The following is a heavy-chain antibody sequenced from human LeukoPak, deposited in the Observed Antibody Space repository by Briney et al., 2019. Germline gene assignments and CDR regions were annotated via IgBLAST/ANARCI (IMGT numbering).Heavy chain of an antibody. Sequence: GGSLRLSCAASGFTFSDYYMSWIRQAPGKGLEWVSYISSSGSTIYYADSVKGRFTISRDNAKNSLYLQMNSLRADDTAVYYCARDLTGYCYGPPYFDYWGQGTLVTVSS. CDR3: ARDLTGYCYGPPYFDY. CDR1: GFTFSDYY. J-gene: IGHJ4*02. D-gene: IGHD5-18*01. V-gene: IGHV3-11*04. CDR2: ISSSGSTI.